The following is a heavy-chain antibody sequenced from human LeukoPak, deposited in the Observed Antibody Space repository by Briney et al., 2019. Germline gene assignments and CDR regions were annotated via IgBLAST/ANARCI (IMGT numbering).Heavy chain of an antibody. Sequence: GGSLRLSCAAPGVTLSNYWMHWVRQVPGKGLEWVSGITYSADSTYYADSVKGRFTISRDNSKNTLYLQMNSLRAEDTAEYYCAKGAGGSSSFFDYWGQGTLVTVSS. J-gene: IGHJ4*02. V-gene: IGHV3-23*01. CDR3: AKGAGGSSSFFDY. CDR1: GVTLSNYW. CDR2: ITYSADST. D-gene: IGHD2-8*02.